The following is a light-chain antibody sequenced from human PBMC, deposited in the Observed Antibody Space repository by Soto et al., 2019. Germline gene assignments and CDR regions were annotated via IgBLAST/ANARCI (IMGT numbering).Light chain of an antibody. CDR2: DAS. CDR3: QQYDNWPPGIT. Sequence: DIQMTQSPSTLSASVGDRVTITCRASQSISSWLAWYQQKPGKAPKLLIYDASSLESGVPSRFSGSGSGTEFTLTISSLQPEDFALYYCQQYDNWPPGITFGQGTRLEIK. V-gene: IGKV1-5*01. CDR1: QSISSW. J-gene: IGKJ5*01.